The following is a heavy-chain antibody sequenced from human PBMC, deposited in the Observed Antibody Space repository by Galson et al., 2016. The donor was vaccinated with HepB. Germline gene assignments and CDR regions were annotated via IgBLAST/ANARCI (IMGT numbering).Heavy chain of an antibody. V-gene: IGHV3-74*01. D-gene: IGHD3-9*01. CDR2: IKSDGSSP. CDR1: GFTFSSYW. CDR3: ARDLRSDWLPENWFDP. Sequence: SLRLSCAASGFTFSSYWMHWVRLAPGTGLVWVSRIKSDGSSPSYADSVKGRFPISRDNAKNTLYLQMNSLRADETAVDYCARDLRSDWLPENWFDPCGQGTLVTVSS. J-gene: IGHJ5*02.